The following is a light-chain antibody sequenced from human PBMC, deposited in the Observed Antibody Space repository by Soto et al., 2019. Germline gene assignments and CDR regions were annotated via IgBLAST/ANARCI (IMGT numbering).Light chain of an antibody. CDR1: SSNIGAGYD. J-gene: IGLJ1*01. CDR2: GDS. CDR3: QSYDSSLSGDV. Sequence: QSVLTQPPSVSGAPGQRVTISCTGSSSNIGAGYDVHWYQQLPGTVPKLLIYGDSDRPSGVPDRFSGSKSGTSASLAITGLQAEDEADYYCQSYDSSLSGDVFGTGTKVTVL. V-gene: IGLV1-40*01.